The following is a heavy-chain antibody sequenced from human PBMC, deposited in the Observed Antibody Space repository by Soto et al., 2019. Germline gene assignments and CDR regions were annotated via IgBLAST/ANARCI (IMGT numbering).Heavy chain of an antibody. CDR2: IGTAGDT. J-gene: IGHJ4*02. D-gene: IGHD6-13*01. V-gene: IGHV3-13*01. Sequence: GGSLRLSCAASGFTFSSYDMHWVRQATGKGLEWVSAIGTAGDTYYTGSVKGRFTISRENAKNSLYLQMNSLRAGDTAVYYCARTPRIAAAGIYYFDYWGQGTLVTVSS. CDR1: GFTFSSYD. CDR3: ARTPRIAAAGIYYFDY.